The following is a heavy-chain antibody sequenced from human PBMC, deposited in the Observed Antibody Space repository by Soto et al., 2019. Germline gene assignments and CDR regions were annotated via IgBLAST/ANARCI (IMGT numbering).Heavy chain of an antibody. Sequence: GASVKVSCKASGYTFTSYGISWVRQAPGQGLEWLGWISTYNENMDYAPKLEDRLTMTTDTSTTTAYMELSSLRAEDTAVYYCALRKTGSYFDYWGQGTLVTVSS. J-gene: IGHJ4*02. V-gene: IGHV1-18*04. CDR3: ALRKTGSYFDY. D-gene: IGHD1-26*01. CDR2: ISTYNENM. CDR1: GYTFTSYG.